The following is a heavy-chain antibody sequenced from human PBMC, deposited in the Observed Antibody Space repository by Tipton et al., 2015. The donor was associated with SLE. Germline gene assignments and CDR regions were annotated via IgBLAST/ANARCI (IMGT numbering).Heavy chain of an antibody. D-gene: IGHD2-15*01. CDR2: ISTSGNT. V-gene: IGHV4-61*09. CDR1: GGSISSGTYY. Sequence: TLSLTCTVSGGSISSGTYYWGWIRQPAGKGLEWIGHISTSGNTNSYPSLKSRVTMSLDTSKNQFFLKLSSVTAADTAIYYCARGGCSGGSCLDYWGQGTLVTVSS. CDR3: ARGGCSGGSCLDY. J-gene: IGHJ4*02.